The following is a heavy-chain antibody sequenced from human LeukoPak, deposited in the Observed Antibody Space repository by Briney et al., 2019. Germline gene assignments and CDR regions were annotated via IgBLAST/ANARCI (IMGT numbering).Heavy chain of an antibody. V-gene: IGHV5-51*01. J-gene: IGHJ4*02. CDR2: IYPGGSDT. Sequence: GESLKISCKGSGYSFTSYWIGWVRQMPGKGLEWMGIIYPGGSDTTYSPAFQGQVTISVDKSITTAYLHWSSLKASDTAVYYCARRVYYGDYGFDYWGQGTLVTVSS. CDR3: ARRVYYGDYGFDY. CDR1: GYSFTSYW. D-gene: IGHD4-17*01.